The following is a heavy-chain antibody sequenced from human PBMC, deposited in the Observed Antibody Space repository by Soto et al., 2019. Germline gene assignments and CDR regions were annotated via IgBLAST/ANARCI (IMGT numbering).Heavy chain of an antibody. V-gene: IGHV3-21*01. CDR3: ASLVSYYYGSGSLPPPDY. J-gene: IGHJ4*02. D-gene: IGHD3-10*01. CDR1: GFTFSSYS. CDR2: ISSSSSYI. Sequence: GGSLRLSCAASGFTFSSYSMNWVRQAPGKGLEWVSSISSSSSYIYYADSGKGRFTISRDNAKNSLYLQMNSLRAEDTAVYYCASLVSYYYGSGSLPPPDYWGQGTLVTVSS.